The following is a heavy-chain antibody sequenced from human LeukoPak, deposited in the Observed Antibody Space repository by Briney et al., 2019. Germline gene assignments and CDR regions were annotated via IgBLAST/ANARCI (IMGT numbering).Heavy chain of an antibody. Sequence: GGSLRLSCAASGFTFSSYAMSWARQAPGKGLEWVSTISSSGGRTYYADSVKGRFTFSRDDSKNTLYLQMNSLRAEDTAVYYCTKEGGLYDSGGYFDYWDQGTLVTVSS. V-gene: IGHV3-23*01. J-gene: IGHJ4*02. CDR3: TKEGGLYDSGGYFDY. CDR1: GFTFSSYA. D-gene: IGHD3-3*01. CDR2: ISSSGGRT.